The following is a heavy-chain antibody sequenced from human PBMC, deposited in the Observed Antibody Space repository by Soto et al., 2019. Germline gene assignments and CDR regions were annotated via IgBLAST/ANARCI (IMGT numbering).Heavy chain of an antibody. CDR3: AIPLRWRDGFDF. D-gene: IGHD1-1*01. Sequence: GGSLRLSCAASGFTFNSYWLSWFRQAPGKGLEWVASIKHDGGEEYIVDSVKGRFTISRDNAKNSLYLQMNGLRAEDTALYYCAIPLRWRDGFDFWGQGTMVTVSS. V-gene: IGHV3-7*01. CDR1: GFTFNSYW. J-gene: IGHJ3*01. CDR2: IKHDGGEE.